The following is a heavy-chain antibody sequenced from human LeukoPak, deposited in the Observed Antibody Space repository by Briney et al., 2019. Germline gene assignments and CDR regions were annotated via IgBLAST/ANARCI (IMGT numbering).Heavy chain of an antibody. J-gene: IGHJ6*02. CDR2: ISSSSSYI. D-gene: IGHD3-9*01. Sequence: GGSLRLSCAASGFTFSSYSMNWVRQAPGKGLGWVSSISSSSSYIYYADSVKGRFTISRDNAKDSLYLQMNSLRAEDTAVYYCARERDYDILTGYYYYYGMDVWGQGTTVTVSS. CDR1: GFTFSSYS. V-gene: IGHV3-21*01. CDR3: ARERDYDILTGYYYYYGMDV.